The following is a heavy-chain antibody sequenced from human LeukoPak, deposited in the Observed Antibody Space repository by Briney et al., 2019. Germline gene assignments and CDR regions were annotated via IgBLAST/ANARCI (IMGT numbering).Heavy chain of an antibody. Sequence: PGGSLRLSCAASGFTFNTYAMSWVRQAPGKGLEWVSTISGSGGSTYYADSVKGRFTISRDNSKNTLYLQMNSLRAEDTAVYYCAKYTAYSTGWLSYWGQGTLVTVSS. CDR2: ISGSGGST. CDR3: AKYTAYSTGWLSY. V-gene: IGHV3-23*01. J-gene: IGHJ4*02. D-gene: IGHD6-19*01. CDR1: GFTFNTYA.